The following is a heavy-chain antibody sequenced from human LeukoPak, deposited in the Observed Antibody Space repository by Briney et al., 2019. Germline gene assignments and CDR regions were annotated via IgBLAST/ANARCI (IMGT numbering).Heavy chain of an antibody. CDR3: ARLGSSFSGTYEYYFDY. CDR1: GYSFTSYW. J-gene: IGHJ4*02. Sequence: GESLKISCKGSGYSFTSYWIGWVRQMPGKGLEWMGIIYPDDSDTRYSPSFQGQVTISADESISTAYLQWSSLKASDTAMYYCARLGSSFSGTYEYYFDYWGQGTLVTVSS. CDR2: IYPDDSDT. D-gene: IGHD1-26*01. V-gene: IGHV5-51*01.